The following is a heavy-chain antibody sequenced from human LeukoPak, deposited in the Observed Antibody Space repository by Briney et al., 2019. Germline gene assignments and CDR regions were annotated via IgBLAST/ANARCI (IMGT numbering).Heavy chain of an antibody. CDR3: ARGFDGPNAFDI. J-gene: IGHJ3*02. CDR2: INHSGST. Sequence: SETLSLTCAVYGGSFSGYYWSWIRQPPGKGLEWIGEINHSGSTNYNPSLKSRVTVSIDTSKYQVSLKLSSMTAADTAVYYCARGFDGPNAFDIWGQGTMVTVSS. CDR1: GGSFSGYY. D-gene: IGHD3-9*01. V-gene: IGHV4-34*01.